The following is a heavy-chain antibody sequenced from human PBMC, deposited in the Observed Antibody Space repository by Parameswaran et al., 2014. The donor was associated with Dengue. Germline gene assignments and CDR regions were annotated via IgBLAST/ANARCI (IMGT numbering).Heavy chain of an antibody. Sequence: WIRQPPGKGLEWVANIKQDGSEKYYVDSVKGRFTISRDNAKNSLYLQMNSLRAEDTAVYYCARDHKAWGQGTLVTVSS. J-gene: IGHJ4*02. CDR3: ARDHKA. V-gene: IGHV3-7*01. CDR2: IKQDGSEK.